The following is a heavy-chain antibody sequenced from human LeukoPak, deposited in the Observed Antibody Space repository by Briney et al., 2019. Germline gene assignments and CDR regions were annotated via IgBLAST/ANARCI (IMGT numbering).Heavy chain of an antibody. CDR3: ATGGYDFWSGYPHWFDP. Sequence: SETLSPACTVSGGSISNYYWSWIRQPPGKGLEWIGYIYYSGSTNYNPSLKSRVSISVDTSKNQFSLKLSSVTAADTAVYYCATGGYDFWSGYPHWFDPWGQGTLVTVSS. J-gene: IGHJ5*02. D-gene: IGHD3-3*01. CDR2: IYYSGST. V-gene: IGHV4-59*01. CDR1: GGSISNYY.